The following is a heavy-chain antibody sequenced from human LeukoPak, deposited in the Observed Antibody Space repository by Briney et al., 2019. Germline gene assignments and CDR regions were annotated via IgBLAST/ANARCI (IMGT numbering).Heavy chain of an antibody. CDR3: AKDAGGIGI. Sequence: GGSLRLSCSASGFTFSSYPMHWVRQAPGKGLEYVSAISSDGGSTYYADSVKGRFTISRDNSKNTPHLQMSSLRVEDTAVYYCAKDAGGIGIWGQGTMVTVSS. CDR1: GFTFSSYP. CDR2: ISSDGGST. J-gene: IGHJ3*02. D-gene: IGHD3-16*01. V-gene: IGHV3-64D*09.